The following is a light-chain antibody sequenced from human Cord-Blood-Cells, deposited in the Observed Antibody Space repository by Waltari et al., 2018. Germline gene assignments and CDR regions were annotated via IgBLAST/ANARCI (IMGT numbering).Light chain of an antibody. J-gene: IGLJ1*01. CDR1: SSDVGGYNY. CDR2: DVS. CDR3: SSYTSSSTLV. V-gene: IGLV2-14*01. Sequence: QSALPQPASVSGYPGQSITLSCTGTSSDVGGYNYVSWYQQHPGKAPKLMIYDVSNRPSGVSNRFSGSKSGNTASLTISGLQAEDEADYYCSSYTSSSTLVFGTGTKVTVL.